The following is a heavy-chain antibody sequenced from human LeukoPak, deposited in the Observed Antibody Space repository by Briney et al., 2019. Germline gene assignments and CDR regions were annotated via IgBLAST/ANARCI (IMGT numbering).Heavy chain of an antibody. Sequence: ASVKASCKASGGTFSSYAISWVRQAPGQGLEWMGRIIPILGIANYAQKFQGRVTITADKSTSTAYMELSSLRSEDTAVYYCARDVAAAGRGSYWGQGTLVTVSS. J-gene: IGHJ4*02. CDR1: GGTFSSYA. V-gene: IGHV1-69*04. CDR3: ARDVAAAGRGSY. D-gene: IGHD6-13*01. CDR2: IIPILGIA.